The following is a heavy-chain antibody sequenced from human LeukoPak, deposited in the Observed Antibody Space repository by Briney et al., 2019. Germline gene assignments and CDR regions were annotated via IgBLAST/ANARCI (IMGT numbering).Heavy chain of an antibody. V-gene: IGHV4-59*11. CDR2: VYYSGST. CDR1: GASISSHY. D-gene: IGHD6-19*01. Sequence: PSETLSLTCTVSGASISSHYWSWIRQPPGKGLEWIGCVYYSGSTNYKPSLKSRVTISVDTSKNQFSLKLSSVTAADTAVYYCARYSTGWYDAFDIWGQGTMVTVSS. CDR3: ARYSTGWYDAFDI. J-gene: IGHJ3*02.